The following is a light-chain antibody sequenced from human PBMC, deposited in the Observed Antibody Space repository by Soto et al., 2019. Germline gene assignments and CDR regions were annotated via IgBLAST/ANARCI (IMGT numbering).Light chain of an antibody. CDR1: SGDIGSYNR. J-gene: IGLJ1*01. CDR2: EVT. V-gene: IGLV2-14*01. Sequence: QSALTQPASVSGSPGPSITISCTGTSGDIGSYNRVSCYQQHPGKAPKPIMYEVTDRPSGVSNRFSGSKSGSTASLTISGPQADDEAEYYGSSYRHKNTGGCIFGTGTKV. CDR3: SSYRHKNTGGCI.